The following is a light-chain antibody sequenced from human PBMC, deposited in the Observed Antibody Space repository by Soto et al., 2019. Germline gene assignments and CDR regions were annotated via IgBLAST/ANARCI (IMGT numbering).Light chain of an antibody. V-gene: IGLV2-8*01. CDR2: EVT. CDR3: NSYAGSDNFV. J-gene: IGLJ1*01. CDR1: RGDVGGYGL. Sequence: QSVLTQPASVSGSPGQSITISCTGSRGDVGGYGLVSWYQQYPGKGPTLIIYEVTNRPSGVSARFSGSKSGDTASLTVSGLQAEDEADYYCNSYAGSDNFVFGTGTKVTVL.